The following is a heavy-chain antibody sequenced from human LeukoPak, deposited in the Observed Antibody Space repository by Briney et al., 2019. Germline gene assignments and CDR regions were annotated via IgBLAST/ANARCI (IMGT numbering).Heavy chain of an antibody. CDR1: GFTFSSYA. Sequence: GGSLRLSXAASGFTFSSYAMSWVRQAPGKGLEWVSAISGSGGSTYYADSVKGRFTISRDNSKNTLYLQMNSLRAEDTAVYYCASGEGHYYDSSGYYKFDYWGLGTLVTVSS. CDR2: ISGSGGST. J-gene: IGHJ4*02. V-gene: IGHV3-23*01. CDR3: ASGEGHYYDSSGYYKFDY. D-gene: IGHD3-22*01.